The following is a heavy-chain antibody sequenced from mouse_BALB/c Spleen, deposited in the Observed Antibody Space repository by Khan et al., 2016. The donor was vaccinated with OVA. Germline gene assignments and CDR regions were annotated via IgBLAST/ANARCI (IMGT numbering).Heavy chain of an antibody. V-gene: IGHV2-6-4*01. D-gene: IGHD2-14*01. J-gene: IGHJ4*01. CDR2: IWGGGVT. CDR3: ARAYYRYDGYYAMDY. Sequence: VKLLESGPGLVAPSQSLSITCTVSGFSLSRYNIHWVRQPPGKGLEWLGMIWGGGVTDYHSTLKSRLNISKDNSKSQVFLRMNSLQTDDSAMYYGARAYYRYDGYYAMDYWGQGTSVTVSS. CDR1: GFSLSRYN.